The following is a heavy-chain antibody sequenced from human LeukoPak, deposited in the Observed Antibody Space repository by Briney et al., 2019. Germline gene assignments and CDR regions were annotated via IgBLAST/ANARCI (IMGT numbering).Heavy chain of an antibody. D-gene: IGHD6-6*01. CDR2: IYYSGST. CDR3: AICHSSSSAGGLFNNWFDP. J-gene: IGHJ5*02. CDR1: GGSISSGGYY. V-gene: IGHV4-31*03. Sequence: SETLSLTCTVSGGSISSGGYYWSWIRQHPGKGLERIGYIYYSGSTYYNPSLKSRVTISVDTSKNQFSLKLSSVTAADTAVYYCAICHSSSSAGGLFNNWFDPWGQGTLVTVSS.